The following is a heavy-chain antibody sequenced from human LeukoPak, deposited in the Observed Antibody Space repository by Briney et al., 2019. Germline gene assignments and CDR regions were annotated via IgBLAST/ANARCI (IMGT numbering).Heavy chain of an antibody. CDR1: GFTFSSYG. D-gene: IGHD1-26*01. V-gene: IGHV3-30*02. CDR3: AKGSGATLSYYYYMDV. CDR2: IRYDGSNE. J-gene: IGHJ6*03. Sequence: PGGSLRLSCAASGFTFSSYGMHWVRQAPGKGLEWVSFIRYDGSNEYYADSVRGRFTISRDNSKNTLYLQMNSLRAEDTAVYYCAKGSGATLSYYYYMDVWGKGTTVTISS.